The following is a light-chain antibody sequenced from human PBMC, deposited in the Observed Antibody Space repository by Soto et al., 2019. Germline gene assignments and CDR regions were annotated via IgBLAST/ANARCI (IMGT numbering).Light chain of an antibody. CDR1: QSISRW. CDR3: QQYSTYTPRT. Sequence: ESQMTQSPPTLSASVGDRVTITCRASQSISRWLAWYQQKPGKAPKILIYKASSLESGVPSRFSGSGSGTEFTLTISSLQPDDFATYYCQQYSTYTPRTFGQGTKVDIK. CDR2: KAS. V-gene: IGKV1-5*03. J-gene: IGKJ1*01.